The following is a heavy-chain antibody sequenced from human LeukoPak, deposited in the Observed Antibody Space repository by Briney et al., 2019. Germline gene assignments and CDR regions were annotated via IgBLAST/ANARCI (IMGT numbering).Heavy chain of an antibody. CDR2: INPNSGGT. J-gene: IGHJ4*02. CDR1: GYTFTGYY. Sequence: ASVKVSCKASGYTFTGYYMHWVRQAPGQGLEWMGWINPNSGGTNYAQKFQGRVTMTRDTSISTAYMELSRLRSDDTAVYYCARVYCSSTSCYYGYWGQGTLVTVSS. V-gene: IGHV1-2*02. D-gene: IGHD2-2*01. CDR3: ARVYCSSTSCYYGY.